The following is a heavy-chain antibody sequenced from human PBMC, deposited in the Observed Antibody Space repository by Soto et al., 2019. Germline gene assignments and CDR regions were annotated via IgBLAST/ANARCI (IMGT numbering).Heavy chain of an antibody. CDR2: ISASSSSI. J-gene: IGHJ3*02. CDR1: GFNFITFS. Sequence: DVQMVESGGGLVTPGGSLRLSCAASGFNFITFSMNWVRQAPGKGLEWVSSISASSSSIYYAESVKGRFTVSRDNAKNSLYMQMNSLTAEDTALYYCVRDAYNRDAFDIWGQGTPVTVSS. V-gene: IGHV3-21*01. D-gene: IGHD1-20*01. CDR3: VRDAYNRDAFDI.